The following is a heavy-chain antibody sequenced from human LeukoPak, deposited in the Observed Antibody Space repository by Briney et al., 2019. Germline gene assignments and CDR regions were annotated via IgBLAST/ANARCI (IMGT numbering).Heavy chain of an antibody. CDR2: IYYSGST. CDR1: GGSISSYY. J-gene: IGHJ4*02. V-gene: IGHV4-59*01. Sequence: IPSETLSLTCTVSGGSISSYYWSWIRQPPGKGLEWIGYIYYSGSTNYNPSLKSRVTISVDTSKNQFSLKLSSVTAADTAVYYCARGIAARPPSWYFDYWGQGTLVTVSS. D-gene: IGHD6-6*01. CDR3: ARGIAARPPSWYFDY.